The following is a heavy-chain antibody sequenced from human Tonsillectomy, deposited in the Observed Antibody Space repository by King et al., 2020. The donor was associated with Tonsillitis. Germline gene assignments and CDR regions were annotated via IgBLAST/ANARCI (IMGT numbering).Heavy chain of an antibody. CDR2: IYYSGST. V-gene: IGHV4-39*01. CDR3: ASHYCGGDCYPIAAFFDY. Sequence: QLQESGPGLVKPSETLSLTCPVSGGSISSTRYYWGWIRQPPGKGLEWFGSIYYSGSTYYNPSLKSRVTISVDTSKNQFSLKLRSVTAADTAVYYCASHYCGGDCYPIAAFFDYWGQGTLVTVSS. J-gene: IGHJ4*02. CDR1: GGSISSTRYY. D-gene: IGHD2-21*02.